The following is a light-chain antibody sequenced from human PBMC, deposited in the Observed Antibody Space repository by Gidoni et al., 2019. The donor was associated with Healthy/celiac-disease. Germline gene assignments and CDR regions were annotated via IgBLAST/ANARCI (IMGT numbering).Light chain of an antibody. CDR1: QDISNY. Sequence: LQITQFPSSLSASVGDRVTITCQASQDISNYLNWYQQKPGKAPKLLIYDASNLETGVPSRFSGSGSGTDFTFTISSLQPEDIATYYCQQYDNIPLTFGGGTKVEIK. J-gene: IGKJ4*02. CDR3: QQYDNIPLT. V-gene: IGKV1-33*01. CDR2: DAS.